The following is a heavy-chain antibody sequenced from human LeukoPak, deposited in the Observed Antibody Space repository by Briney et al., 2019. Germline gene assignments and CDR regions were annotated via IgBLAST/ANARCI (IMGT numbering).Heavy chain of an antibody. CDR1: GFTFSSYW. V-gene: IGHV3-7*03. CDR3: ADYRKPQGLDY. J-gene: IGHJ4*02. CDR2: IKQDGSEK. Sequence: GGSLRLSCAASGFTFSSYWMSWVRQAPGKGLEWVANIKQDGSEKYYADSVKGRFTISRDNSKNTVYLQMNSLRVEDTAVYYCADYRKPQGLDYWGQGTLVTVSS. D-gene: IGHD1-14*01.